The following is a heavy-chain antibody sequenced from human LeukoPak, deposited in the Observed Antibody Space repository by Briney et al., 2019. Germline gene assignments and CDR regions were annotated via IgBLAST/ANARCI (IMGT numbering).Heavy chain of an antibody. V-gene: IGHV3-7*01. Sequence: QPGGSLRLSCAASGFTFSSYWMSWVRQAPGKGLEWVANIKQDGSEKYYVDSVKGRFTISRDNAKNSLYLQMNSLRAEDTAVYYCARVFRSGSYYLVYFGYWGQGTLVTVSS. J-gene: IGHJ4*02. CDR1: GFTFSSYW. CDR2: IKQDGSEK. D-gene: IGHD1-26*01. CDR3: ARVFRSGSYYLVYFGY.